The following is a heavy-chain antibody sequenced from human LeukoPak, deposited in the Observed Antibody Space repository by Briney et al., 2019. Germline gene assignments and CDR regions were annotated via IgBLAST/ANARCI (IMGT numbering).Heavy chain of an antibody. V-gene: IGHV4-59*01. CDR3: ARAVDRPYADENAEMYFYYYMDV. Sequence: SETLSLTCSVSGGSISSYHWNWIRQPPGKGLEWIGSVYYSGRTNHNPSLKSRVVISVDTSKNQFSLQLTSVTTADTAVYYCARAVDRPYADENAEMYFYYYMDVWGKGTTVTISS. CDR1: GGSISSYH. J-gene: IGHJ6*03. CDR2: VYYSGRT. D-gene: IGHD2-2*01.